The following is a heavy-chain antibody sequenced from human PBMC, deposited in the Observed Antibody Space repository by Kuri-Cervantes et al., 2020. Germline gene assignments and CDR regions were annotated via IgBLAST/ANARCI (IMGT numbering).Heavy chain of an antibody. CDR2: INPNSGGT. CDR3: ARDQDGQLAPDDPFDF. Sequence: ASVKVSCKASGYAFTDYYMHWVRQAPGQGLEWMGWINPNSGGTNYAQKFQGWVTMTRDTSITTAYMELSRLRSDDTAVYYCARDQDGQLAPDDPFDFWGLGTMVTVSS. J-gene: IGHJ3*01. D-gene: IGHD6-6*01. V-gene: IGHV1-2*04. CDR1: GYAFTDYY.